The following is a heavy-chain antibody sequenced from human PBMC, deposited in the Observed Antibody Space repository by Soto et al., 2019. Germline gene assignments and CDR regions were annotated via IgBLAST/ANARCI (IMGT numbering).Heavy chain of an antibody. CDR2: IYHAGSV. CDR3: ARTFDYYGMDV. CDR1: WYAIVSCDY. Sequence: SETLSLTCALSWYAIVSCDYWACLRQSPGKGLEWIGSIYHAGSVYYNPSLNGRVALSMDTSKNHFSLKLTSVTAADTAVYYCARTFDYYGMDVWGQGTTVTVSS. J-gene: IGHJ6*02. V-gene: IGHV4-38-2*01.